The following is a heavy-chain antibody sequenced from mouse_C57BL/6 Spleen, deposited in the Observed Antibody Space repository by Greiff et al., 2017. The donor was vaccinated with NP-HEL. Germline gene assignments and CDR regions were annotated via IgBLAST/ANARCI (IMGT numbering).Heavy chain of an antibody. CDR1: GFTFSSYA. V-gene: IGHV5-9-1*02. Sequence: EVHLVESGEGLVKPGGSLKLSCAASGFTFSSYAMSWVRQTPEKRLEWVAYISSGGDYIYYADTVKGRFTISRDNARNTLYLQMSSLKSEDTAMYYCTRNGNHYYAMDYWGQGTSVTVSS. J-gene: IGHJ4*01. CDR2: ISSGGDYI. CDR3: TRNGNHYYAMDY. D-gene: IGHD2-1*01.